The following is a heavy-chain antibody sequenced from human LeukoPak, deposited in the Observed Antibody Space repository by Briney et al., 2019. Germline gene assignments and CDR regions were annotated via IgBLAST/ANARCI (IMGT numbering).Heavy chain of an antibody. V-gene: IGHV3-30*03. CDR1: GFTFSSYG. CDR3: KGYYDSSGLDY. CDR2: LSYDGSNK. Sequence: GRSLRLSCAASGFTFSSYGMHWVRQAPGKGLEWVAVLSYDGSNKYYADSVKGRFTISRDNSKNTLYLEMNSLRAEDTAVYYCKGYYDSSGLDYWGQGTLVTVSS. D-gene: IGHD3-22*01. J-gene: IGHJ4*02.